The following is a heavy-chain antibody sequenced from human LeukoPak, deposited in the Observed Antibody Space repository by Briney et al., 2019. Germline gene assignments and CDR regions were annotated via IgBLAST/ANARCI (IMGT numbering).Heavy chain of an antibody. CDR1: GFTFSSYG. CDR2: ISGSGGST. Sequence: GGSLRLSCAASGFTFSSYGMSWVRQAPGKGLEWVSAISGSGGSTYYADSVKGRFTISRDNSKNTLYLQMNSLRAEDTAVYYCAKSLPAYYYGSGSYYNVGDYWGQGTLVTVSS. D-gene: IGHD3-10*01. J-gene: IGHJ4*02. CDR3: AKSLPAYYYGSGSYYNVGDY. V-gene: IGHV3-23*01.